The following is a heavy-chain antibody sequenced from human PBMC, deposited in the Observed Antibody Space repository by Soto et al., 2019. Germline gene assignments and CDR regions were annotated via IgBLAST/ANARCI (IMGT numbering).Heavy chain of an antibody. J-gene: IGHJ5*02. D-gene: IGHD3-3*01. CDR3: AGEAATTGFSFDP. CDR2: INPSGGST. V-gene: IGHV1-46*01. CDR1: GYTFTSYY. Sequence: GASVKVSCKASGYTFTSYYMHWVRQAPGQGLEWMGIINPSGGSTSYAQKFQGRVTMTRDTSTSTVYMELSSLRSEDTAVYYCAGEAATTGFSFDPWGQGTLVTVSS.